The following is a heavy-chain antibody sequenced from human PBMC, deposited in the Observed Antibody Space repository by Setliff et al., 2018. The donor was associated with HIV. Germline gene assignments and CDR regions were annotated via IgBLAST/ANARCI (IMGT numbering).Heavy chain of an antibody. CDR2: IKQDGSEQ. V-gene: IGHV3-7*03. Sequence: GGSLRLSCAASGFTFSNYWMSWVRQAPGKGLEWVANIKQDGSEQVYVDSVKGRFTISRDNAKNSLYLQMNSLRAEDTAVYFCARGRGESRTNYFDYWGQGTLVTVSS. CDR1: GFTFSNYW. CDR3: ARGRGESRTNYFDY. J-gene: IGHJ4*02.